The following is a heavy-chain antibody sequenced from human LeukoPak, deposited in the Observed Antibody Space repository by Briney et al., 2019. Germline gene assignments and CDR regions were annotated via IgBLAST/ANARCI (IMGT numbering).Heavy chain of an antibody. V-gene: IGHV1-8*01. CDR1: AYTFTIYD. Sequence: GASGTLSYYSSAYTFTIYDINLVRHPPGQGLEWMGWMNPNSGNTAYAQKFQGSVTMTRNNSISTAYMELSSLGSEDTAVYYCATGIYSSSWYYWGQGTLVTVSS. J-gene: IGHJ4*02. D-gene: IGHD6-13*01. CDR3: ATGIYSSSWYY. CDR2: MNPNSGNT.